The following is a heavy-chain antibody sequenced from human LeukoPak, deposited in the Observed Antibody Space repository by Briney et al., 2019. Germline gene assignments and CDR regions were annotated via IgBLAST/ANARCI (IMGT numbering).Heavy chain of an antibody. CDR1: GITFSSYW. CDR2: IKQDGSEK. V-gene: IGHV3-7*03. J-gene: IGHJ6*02. Sequence: GKSLRLSCAASGITFSSYWVNWVRQAPGKGLEWVANIKQDGSEKYYVDSVKGRFTISRDNAKNSLYLQMNSLRAEDTAVYYCARDSPYTSTYFYYSYGMDVWGQGTTVTVSS. CDR3: ARDSPYTSTYFYYSYGMDV. D-gene: IGHD3-16*01.